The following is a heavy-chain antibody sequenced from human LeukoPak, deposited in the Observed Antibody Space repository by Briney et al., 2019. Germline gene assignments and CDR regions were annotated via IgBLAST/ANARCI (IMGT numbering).Heavy chain of an antibody. Sequence: ASVKVSCKASGYTITGYYMHWVRQVPGQGLEWMGWINPNSGGTNYAQKFQGRVTMTRDTSISTAYMELSRLRSDDTAVYYCARFSGSCTTGVCPYGSIDYWGQGTLVTVSS. CDR3: ARFSGSCTTGVCPYGSIDY. CDR2: INPNSGGT. D-gene: IGHD2-8*01. CDR1: GYTITGYY. J-gene: IGHJ4*02. V-gene: IGHV1-2*02.